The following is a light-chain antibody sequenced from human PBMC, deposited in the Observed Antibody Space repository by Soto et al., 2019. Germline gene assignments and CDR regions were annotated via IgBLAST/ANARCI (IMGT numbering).Light chain of an antibody. Sequence: IQMTQCPSTLYGSVGDRVTITCRASQTISSWLAWYQQKPGKAPKLLIYKASTLKSGVPSRFSGSGSGTEFTLTISSLQPDDFATYYCQHYNSYSEAFGQGTKVDIK. CDR3: QHYNSYSEA. J-gene: IGKJ1*01. CDR2: KAS. V-gene: IGKV1-5*03. CDR1: QTISSW.